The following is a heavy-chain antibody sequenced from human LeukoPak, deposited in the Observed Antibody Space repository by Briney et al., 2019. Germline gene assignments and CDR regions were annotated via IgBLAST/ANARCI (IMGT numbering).Heavy chain of an antibody. V-gene: IGHV3-66*01. CDR1: GFTVSSNY. J-gene: IGHJ3*02. Sequence: GGSLRLSCAASGFTVSSNYMCWVRQAPGKGLEWVSVIYSDGSTYYADSVKGRFTISRDNSKNTLYLQMNSLRAEDTAVYYCARFLVVAPTSAFDIWGQGTMVTVSS. D-gene: IGHD3-22*01. CDR2: IYSDGST. CDR3: ARFLVVAPTSAFDI.